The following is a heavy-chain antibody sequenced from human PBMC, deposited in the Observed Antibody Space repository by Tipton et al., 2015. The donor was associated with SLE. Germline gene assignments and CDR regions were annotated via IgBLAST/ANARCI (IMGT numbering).Heavy chain of an antibody. CDR1: GGFISSHY. V-gene: IGHV4-59*11. J-gene: IGHJ4*02. D-gene: IGHD4-23*01. Sequence: TLSLTCTVSGGFISSHYCSWIRQAPGRGLEWIATIYYTGNTYYTSSLKSRVTISIDTSKSQFSLSLTSATAADTAVYYCARRLEVGKPYFDSWGQGTLVAVSS. CDR3: ARRLEVGKPYFDS. CDR2: IYYTGNT.